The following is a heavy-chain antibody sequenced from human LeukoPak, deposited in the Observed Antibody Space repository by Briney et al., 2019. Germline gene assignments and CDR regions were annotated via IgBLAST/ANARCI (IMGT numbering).Heavy chain of an antibody. CDR3: ARDVGEYCSSTNCYASHY. J-gene: IGHJ4*02. CDR2: INPHSGGT. V-gene: IGHV1-2*02. CDR1: GYTFTSYY. D-gene: IGHD2-2*01. Sequence: GASVKVSCKASGYTFTSYYMHWVRQAPGQGLEWMGWINPHSGGTDYAQKFQGGATMTRDTSITTAYMELSSLRSDDTAVYYCARDVGEYCSSTNCYASHYWGQGTLVTVSS.